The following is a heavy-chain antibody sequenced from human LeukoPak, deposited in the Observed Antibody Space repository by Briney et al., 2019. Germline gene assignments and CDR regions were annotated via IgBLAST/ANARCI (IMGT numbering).Heavy chain of an antibody. CDR1: GESVNDYY. CDR3: ARGFCRGESCSSAEYFQH. J-gene: IGHJ1*01. CDR2: ITHNGST. D-gene: IGHD2-15*01. Sequence: SEPLSLTCGVHGESVNDYYWTWIRQSPGKGLEWIGEITHNGSTTFNPSLKSRLIISVDTYKNQFPLKLTAVTAADASVYFCARGFCRGESCSSAEYFQHWGQGTLVTVSS. V-gene: IGHV4-34*01.